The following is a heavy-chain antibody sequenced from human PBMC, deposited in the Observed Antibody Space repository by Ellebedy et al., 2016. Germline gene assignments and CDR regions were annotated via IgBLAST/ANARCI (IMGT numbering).Heavy chain of an antibody. J-gene: IGHJ1*01. V-gene: IGHV3-7*01. CDR1: GFTFSTYW. CDR3: TRVDCTSASCYRPIDH. CDR2: IKHDGSEI. D-gene: IGHD2-8*02. Sequence: GGSLRLXCAASGFTFSTYWMTWVRQAPGKGLEWVATIKHDGSEIYYVDSVTGRFTISRDNAKNSLSLQMNSLSAEDTAVYYCTRVDCTSASCYRPIDHWGQGTLVTVSS.